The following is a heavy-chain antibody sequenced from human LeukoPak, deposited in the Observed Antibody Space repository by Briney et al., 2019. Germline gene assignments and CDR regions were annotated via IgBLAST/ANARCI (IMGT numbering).Heavy chain of an antibody. CDR3: ASTDYGGNLRYFDY. CDR2: INHSGST. D-gene: IGHD4-23*01. J-gene: IGHJ4*02. CDR1: GGSFSGYY. V-gene: IGHV4-34*01. Sequence: SETLSLTCAVYGGSFSGYYWSWIRQPPGKGLEWIGEINHSGSTNYNPSLKSRVTISVDTSKNQFSLKLSSVTAADTAVYYCASTDYGGNLRYFDYWGQGTLSPSPQ.